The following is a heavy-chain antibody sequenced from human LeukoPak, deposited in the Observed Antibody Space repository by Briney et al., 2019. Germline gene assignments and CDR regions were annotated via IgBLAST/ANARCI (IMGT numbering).Heavy chain of an antibody. V-gene: IGHV1-2*02. CDR2: INPNSGGT. J-gene: IGHJ4*02. Sequence: ASVKVSCKASGYTFTGYYMHWVRQAPGQGLEWMGWINPNSGGTNYAQKLQGRVTMTTDTSTSTAYMELRSLRSDDTAVYYCARGSYDILTGFDYWGQGTLVTVSS. CDR3: ARGSYDILTGFDY. CDR1: GYTFTGYY. D-gene: IGHD3-9*01.